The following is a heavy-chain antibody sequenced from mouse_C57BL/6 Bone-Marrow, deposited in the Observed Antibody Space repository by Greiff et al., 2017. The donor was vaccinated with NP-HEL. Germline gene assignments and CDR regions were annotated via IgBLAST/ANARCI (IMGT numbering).Heavy chain of an antibody. Sequence: VQLQQPGAELVMPGASVKLSCKASGYTFTSYWMHWVKQRPGQGLEWIGEIDPSDSYTNYNQKFKGKSTLTVDKSSSTAYMQLSSLTSEDSAVYYCAREDGYSWLAYWGQGTLVTVSA. CDR3: AREDGYSWLAY. J-gene: IGHJ3*01. V-gene: IGHV1-69*01. D-gene: IGHD2-3*01. CDR1: GYTFTSYW. CDR2: IDPSDSYT.